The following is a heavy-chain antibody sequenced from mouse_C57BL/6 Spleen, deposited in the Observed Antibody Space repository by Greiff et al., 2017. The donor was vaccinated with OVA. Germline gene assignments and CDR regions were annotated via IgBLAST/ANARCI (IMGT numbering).Heavy chain of an antibody. CDR1: GYTFTTYP. D-gene: IGHD1-1*01. CDR3: ASNYGSSYEWYFDV. V-gene: IGHV1-47*01. Sequence: QVQLQQSGAELVKPGASVKMSCKASGYTFTTYPIEWMKQNHGKSLEWIGNFHPYNDDTKYNEKFKGKATLPVEKSSSTVYLELSRLTSDDSAVYYCASNYGSSYEWYFDVWGTGTTVTVSS. CDR2: FHPYNDDT. J-gene: IGHJ1*03.